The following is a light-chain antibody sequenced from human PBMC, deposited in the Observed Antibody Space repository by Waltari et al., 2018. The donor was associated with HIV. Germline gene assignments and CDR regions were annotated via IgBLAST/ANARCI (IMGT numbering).Light chain of an antibody. Sequence: QSALTQPRSVSGSPGQSVTISCTGSASDVGGYHYVSWYQQHPCKAPKLLIYDVNKRPSGFPDRFSGSKSGNTASLTISGLQTEDEAEYYCCSYAGSSYVFGTETKVTVL. CDR1: ASDVGGYHY. J-gene: IGLJ1*01. V-gene: IGLV2-11*01. CDR2: DVN. CDR3: CSYAGSSYV.